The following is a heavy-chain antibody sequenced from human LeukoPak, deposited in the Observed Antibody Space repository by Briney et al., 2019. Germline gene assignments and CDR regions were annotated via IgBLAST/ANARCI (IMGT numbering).Heavy chain of an antibody. CDR3: AKDSGSYYTYFDY. J-gene: IGHJ4*02. V-gene: IGHV3-30*18. D-gene: IGHD3-10*01. CDR2: ISYDGSNK. Sequence: GRSLRLSCAASGFTFSSYGMHWVRQAPGKGLEWVAVISYDGSNKYYADSVKGRFTISRDNSKNTLYLQMNSLRAEDTAVYYCAKDSGSYYTYFDYWGQGTLVTVFS. CDR1: GFTFSSYG.